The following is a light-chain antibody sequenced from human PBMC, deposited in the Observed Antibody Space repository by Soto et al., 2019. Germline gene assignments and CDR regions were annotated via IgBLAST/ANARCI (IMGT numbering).Light chain of an antibody. CDR3: QQRSIWPLT. CDR1: QSINTF. CDR2: DAS. J-gene: IGKJ4*02. V-gene: IGKV3-11*01. Sequence: EVLLTQSPATLSASLGESVTLSCRASQSINTFLAWYQQKPGQAPKLLIYDASSRAAGVPARFSGRGSGTDFTLTINSLEPEDFAVYHCQQRSIWPLTFGGGTRVETK.